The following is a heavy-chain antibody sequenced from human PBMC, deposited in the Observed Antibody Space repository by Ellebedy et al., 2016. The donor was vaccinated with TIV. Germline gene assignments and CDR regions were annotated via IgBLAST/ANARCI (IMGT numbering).Heavy chain of an antibody. CDR3: ARGLKGGIAVVPELDY. Sequence: GGSLRLSXAASGFTFSSYAMHWVRQAPGKGLEWVAVISYDGSNKYYADSVKGRFTISRDNAKNSLYLQMNSLRDEDTAVYYCARGLKGGIAVVPELDYWGQGTLVTVSS. V-gene: IGHV3-30*04. D-gene: IGHD6-19*01. J-gene: IGHJ4*02. CDR1: GFTFSSYA. CDR2: ISYDGSNK.